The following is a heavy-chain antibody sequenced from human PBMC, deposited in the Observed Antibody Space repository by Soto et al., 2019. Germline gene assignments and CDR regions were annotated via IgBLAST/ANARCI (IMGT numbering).Heavy chain of an antibody. Sequence: GPTLVNPTQTLTLTCTFSWFSLSTDVMCVNWMRQSPVKALEWLALIDWNDDKFYSISLKTRLTISKDTSKNQVVLTMTNMDTEDSGNYYCARSTTVTSRRNWFDPWAQ. D-gene: IGHD4-17*01. CDR2: IDWNDDK. CDR1: WFSLSTDVMC. V-gene: IGHV2-70*01. CDR3: ARSTTVTSRRNWFDP. J-gene: IGHJ5*02.